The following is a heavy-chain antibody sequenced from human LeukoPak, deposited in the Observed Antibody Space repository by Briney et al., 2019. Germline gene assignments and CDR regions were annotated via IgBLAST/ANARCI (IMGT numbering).Heavy chain of an antibody. CDR3: ARDEVPADQGDYYYMDV. CDR1: GYTFTGYY. Sequence: ASVKVSCKASGYTFTGYYMHWVRQAPGQGLEWMGWINPNSGGTNYAQKFQGRVTMTRDTSISTAYMELSRLRSDDTAVYYCARDEVPADQGDYYYMDVWGKGTTVTVSS. CDR2: INPNSGGT. V-gene: IGHV1-2*02. D-gene: IGHD2-2*01. J-gene: IGHJ6*03.